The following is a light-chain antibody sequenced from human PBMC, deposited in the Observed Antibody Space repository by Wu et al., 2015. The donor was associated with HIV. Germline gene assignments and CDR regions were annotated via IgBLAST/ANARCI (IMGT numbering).Light chain of an antibody. J-gene: IGKJ4*01. CDR2: KAS. CDR3: QQYSSYSPLT. Sequence: DIQMTQSPSTLSASVRDRVTITCRASQSISNWLAWYQQKPGRAPKLLIYKASSLESGVPSRFSGSGSGTEFTLTISSLQPDDFATYYCQQYSSYSPLTFGGGTKGGDQT. CDR1: QSISNW. V-gene: IGKV1-5*03.